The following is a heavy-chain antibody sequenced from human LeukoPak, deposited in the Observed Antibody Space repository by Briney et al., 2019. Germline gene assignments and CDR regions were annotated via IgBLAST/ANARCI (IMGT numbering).Heavy chain of an antibody. CDR3: ARGVRVSLQWLNYFDY. V-gene: IGHV1-8*02. J-gene: IGHJ4*02. Sequence: ASVKVSCKASGYTFTGYYMHWVRQAPGQGLEWMGWMNPNSGNTGYAQKIQGRVTMTRNTSISTAYMELSSLRSEDTAVYYCARGVRVSLQWLNYFDYWGQGTLVTVSS. CDR2: MNPNSGNT. D-gene: IGHD6-19*01. CDR1: GYTFTGYY.